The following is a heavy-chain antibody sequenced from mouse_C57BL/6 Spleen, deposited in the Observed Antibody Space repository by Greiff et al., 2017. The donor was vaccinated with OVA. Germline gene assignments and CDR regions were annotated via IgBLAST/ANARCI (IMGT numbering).Heavy chain of an antibody. CDR2: IDPSDSET. CDR1: GYTFTSYW. J-gene: IGHJ2*01. Sequence: VQLQQPGAELVRPGSSVKLSCKASGYTFTSYWMHWVKQRPIQGLEWIGNIDPSDSETHYNQKFKDKATLTVDKSSSTAYMQLSSLTSEDSAVYYCASYYGSSYSYWGQGTTLTVSS. D-gene: IGHD1-1*01. CDR3: ASYYGSSYSY. V-gene: IGHV1-52*01.